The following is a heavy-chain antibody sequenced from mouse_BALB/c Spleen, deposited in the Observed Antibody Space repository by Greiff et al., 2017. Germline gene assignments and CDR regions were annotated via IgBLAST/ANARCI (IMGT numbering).Heavy chain of an antibody. CDR3: ATHGNSYYAMDY. J-gene: IGHJ4*01. CDR1: GFNIKDSY. V-gene: IGHV14-3*02. Sequence: VQLQQSGAELVKPGASVKLSCTASGFNIKDSYMHWVKQRPEQGLEWIGRIDPANGNTKYDPKFQGKATITADTSSNTAYLQLSSLTSEDTAVYYCATHGNSYYAMDYWGQGTSVTVSS. CDR2: IDPANGNT. D-gene: IGHD2-1*01.